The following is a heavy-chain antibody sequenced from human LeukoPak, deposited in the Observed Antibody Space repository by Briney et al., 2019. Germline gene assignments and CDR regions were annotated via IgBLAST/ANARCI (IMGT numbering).Heavy chain of an antibody. D-gene: IGHD5-24*01. J-gene: IGHJ4*02. CDR3: ARIGSRDGYTVDY. CDR1: GFTFSSYA. CDR2: ISSSSTI. Sequence: GGSLRLSCAASGFTFSSYAMSWVRQAPGKGLEWVSYISSSSTIYYADSVKGRFTISRDNAKNSLNLQMNSLRVEDTAVYYCARIGSRDGYTVDYWGQGTLVTVSS. V-gene: IGHV3-48*01.